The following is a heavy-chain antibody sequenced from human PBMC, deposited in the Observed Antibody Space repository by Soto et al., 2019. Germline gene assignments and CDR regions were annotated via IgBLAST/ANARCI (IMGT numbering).Heavy chain of an antibody. D-gene: IGHD2-21*02. V-gene: IGHV4-30-4*01. CDR3: ARHTGGNSIAFDY. CDR2: IYYSGST. J-gene: IGHJ4*02. Sequence: SETLSLTCTVSGGSISSGDYYWSWIRQPPGKGLEWIRYIYYSGSTYYNPSLKSRVTISVDTSKNQFSLKLSSVTAADTAVYYCARHTGGNSIAFDYWGQGTLVTVSS. CDR1: GGSISSGDYY.